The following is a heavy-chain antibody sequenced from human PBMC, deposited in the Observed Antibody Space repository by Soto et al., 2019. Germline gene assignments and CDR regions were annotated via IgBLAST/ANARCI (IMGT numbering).Heavy chain of an antibody. D-gene: IGHD3-10*01. CDR2: ISYDGSIK. J-gene: IGHJ4*02. Sequence: QVQLVESGGGVVQPGMSLRLSCAASGFTFSSHSIQWVRQTPGKGLEWVAVISYDGSIKYYADSVRGRFTISRDNSKNTLYLQMNSLRPEDTALYYCAREWSTSGDLDYWGQGTLVIFSS. CDR1: GFTFSSHS. V-gene: IGHV3-30-3*01. CDR3: AREWSTSGDLDY.